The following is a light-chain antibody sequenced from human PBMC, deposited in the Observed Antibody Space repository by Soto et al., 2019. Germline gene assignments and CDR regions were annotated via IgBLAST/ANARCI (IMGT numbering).Light chain of an antibody. J-gene: IGKJ2*01. V-gene: IGKV3-20*01. CDR1: QSVSSY. CDR2: GAS. CDR3: QQYGSSPLT. Sequence: EIVLTQSPGTLSLSPGERATLSCRASQSVSSYLAWYQQKPGQAPRLLIYGASSRATGIPDRFSGSWSGTDFTLTISRLEPEDFAVYYCQQYGSSPLTFGQGTKLEIK.